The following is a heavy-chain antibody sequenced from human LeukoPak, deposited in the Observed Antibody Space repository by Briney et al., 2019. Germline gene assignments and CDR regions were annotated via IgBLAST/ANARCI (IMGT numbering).Heavy chain of an antibody. CDR3: ARDRIRHDSSGYYHFQDAFDI. CDR1: GGSISSGGYY. J-gene: IGHJ3*02. V-gene: IGHV4-30-2*01. CDR2: IYHSGST. D-gene: IGHD3-22*01. Sequence: PSQTLSLTCTVSGGSISSGGYYWSWIRQPPGKGLEWIGYIYHSGSTYYNPSLKSRVTISVDTSKNQFSLKLSSVTAADTAVYYCARDRIRHDSSGYYHFQDAFDIWGQGTMVAVSS.